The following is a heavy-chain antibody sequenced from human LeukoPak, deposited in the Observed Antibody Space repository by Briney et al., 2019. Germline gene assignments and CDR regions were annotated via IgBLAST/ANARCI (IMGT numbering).Heavy chain of an antibody. CDR1: GGSVSSGTNY. V-gene: IGHV4-61*01. CDR3: AKHSGNYLSPLDY. Sequence: PSETLSLTCNVSGGSVSSGTNYWSWIRQPPGKGLEWIGYIYYSGTTNYNPSLKSRVTISVETSKNQFSLKLSSVTAADTAVYYCAKHSGNYLSPLDYWGQGTLVTVSS. J-gene: IGHJ4*02. D-gene: IGHD3-10*01. CDR2: IYYSGTT.